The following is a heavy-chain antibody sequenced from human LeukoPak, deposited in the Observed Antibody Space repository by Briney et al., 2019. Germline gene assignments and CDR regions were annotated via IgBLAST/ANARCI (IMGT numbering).Heavy chain of an antibody. Sequence: SEALSLTCTVSGGSISSYYWSWIRQPPGKGLEWIGYIYYSGSTNYNPSLKSRVTISVDTSKNQFSLKLSSVTAADTAVYYCARQQLSQLYYFDYWGQGTLVTV. D-gene: IGHD6-13*01. CDR3: ARQQLSQLYYFDY. V-gene: IGHV4-59*01. J-gene: IGHJ4*02. CDR1: GGSISSYY. CDR2: IYYSGST.